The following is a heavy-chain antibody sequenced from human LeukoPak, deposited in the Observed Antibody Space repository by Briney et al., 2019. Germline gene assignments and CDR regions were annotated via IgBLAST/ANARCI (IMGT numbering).Heavy chain of an antibody. J-gene: IGHJ4*02. D-gene: IGHD4-17*01. CDR3: AGSFYGDFAYYFDY. CDR1: GFTFSSYA. V-gene: IGHV3-30-3*01. CDR2: ISYDGSNK. Sequence: PGGFLRLSCAASGFTFSSYAMHWVRQAPGKGLEWVAVISYDGSNKYYANSVKGRFTISRDNSKNTLYLQMNSLRAEDTAVYYCAGSFYGDFAYYFDYWGQGTLVTVSS.